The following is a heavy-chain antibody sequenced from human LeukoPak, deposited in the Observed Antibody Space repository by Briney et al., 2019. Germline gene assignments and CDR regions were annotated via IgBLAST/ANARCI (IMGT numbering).Heavy chain of an antibody. V-gene: IGHV4-39*07. CDR1: GGSISSSSYY. D-gene: IGHD4-17*01. J-gene: IGHJ4*02. CDR2: IYHSGNT. Sequence: SETLSLTCTVSGGSISSSSYYWGWIRQPPGKGLEWIGEIYHSGNTYYNPSLKSRVTISVDTSKNQFSPKLNSVTAADTAVYYCARAGYGDSDFDYWGQGTLVTVSS. CDR3: ARAGYGDSDFDY.